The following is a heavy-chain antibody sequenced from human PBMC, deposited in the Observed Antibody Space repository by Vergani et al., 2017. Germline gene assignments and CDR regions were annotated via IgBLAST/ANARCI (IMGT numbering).Heavy chain of an antibody. CDR1: GGSVSSGSYY. CDR2: IYYSGST. V-gene: IGHV4-61*10. D-gene: IGHD6-19*01. Sequence: QVQLQESGPGLVKPSETLSLTCAVSGGSVSSGSYYWSWIRQPAGKGLEWIGYIYYSGSTNYNPSLKSRVTISVDTSKNQFSLKLSSVTAADTAVYYCARLVLAVAGPATDYWGQGTLVTVSS. J-gene: IGHJ4*02. CDR3: ARLVLAVAGPATDY.